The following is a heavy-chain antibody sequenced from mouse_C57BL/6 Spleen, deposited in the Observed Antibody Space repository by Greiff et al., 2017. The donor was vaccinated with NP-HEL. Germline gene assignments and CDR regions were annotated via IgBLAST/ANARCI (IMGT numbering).Heavy chain of an antibody. Sequence: DVMLVESGGGLVKPGGSLKLSCAASGFTFSSYTMSWVRQTPEKRLEWVATISGGGGNTYYPDSVKGRFTISRDNAKNTLYLQMSSLRSEDTALYYCASYSNLYYYAMDYWGQGTSVTVSS. CDR3: ASYSNLYYYAMDY. D-gene: IGHD2-5*01. CDR2: ISGGGGNT. CDR1: GFTFSSYT. J-gene: IGHJ4*01. V-gene: IGHV5-9*01.